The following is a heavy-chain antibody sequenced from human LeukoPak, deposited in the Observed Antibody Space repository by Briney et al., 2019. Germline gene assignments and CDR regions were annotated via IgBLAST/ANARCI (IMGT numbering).Heavy chain of an antibody. CDR3: ARDGDRSSRFLHNWFDP. CDR2: INPDSGGT. J-gene: IGHJ5*02. CDR1: GYTFTAYY. D-gene: IGHD6-13*01. Sequence: ASVKVSFKASGYTFTAYYMNWVRQAPGQGLEWMGWINPDSGGTNYAQNFQGRVTMTRDTSISTAYMELSSLRSDDTAVYFCARDGDRSSRFLHNWFDPWGQGTLVTVSS. V-gene: IGHV1-2*02.